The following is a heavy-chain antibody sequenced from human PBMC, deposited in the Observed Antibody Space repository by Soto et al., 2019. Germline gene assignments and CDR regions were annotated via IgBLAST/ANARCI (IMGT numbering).Heavy chain of an antibody. CDR3: ARVWGDGFDI. Sequence: PSXTLSLTCPVSGGSMSSYYWSWIRQPPGKGLEWIGYIYYSGSTNYNPSLKSRVTISVDTSKNQFSLKLSPVTAADTAVYYCARVWGDGFDIWGQGTMVTVSS. J-gene: IGHJ3*02. V-gene: IGHV4-59*01. CDR1: GGSMSSYY. CDR2: IYYSGST. D-gene: IGHD1-26*01.